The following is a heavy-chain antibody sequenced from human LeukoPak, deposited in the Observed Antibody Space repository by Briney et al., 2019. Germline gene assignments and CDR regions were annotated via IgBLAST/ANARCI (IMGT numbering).Heavy chain of an antibody. J-gene: IGHJ4*02. D-gene: IGHD1-26*01. Sequence: GGSLRLSCAVSGFAFGSEAMSWVRQAPGKGLEWVANIKQDGSEKYYVDSVKGRFTISRDNAKNSLYLQMNSLRAEDTAMYYCARVYSGSFSYYFDYWGQGTLVTVSS. CDR3: ARVYSGSFSYYFDY. CDR1: GFAFGSEA. CDR2: IKQDGSEK. V-gene: IGHV3-7*01.